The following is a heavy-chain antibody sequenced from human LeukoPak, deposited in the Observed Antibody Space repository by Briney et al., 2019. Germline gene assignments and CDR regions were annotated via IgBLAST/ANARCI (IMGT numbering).Heavy chain of an antibody. CDR2: INPSGGST. D-gene: IGHD5-18*01. CDR1: GYTFTSYY. V-gene: IGHV1-46*01. Sequence: GASVKVSCKASGYTFTSYYMHWVRQAPGQGLEWMGIINPSGGSTSYAQKFQGRVTMTRDTSTSTVYMELSSLRSEDTAVYYCAAPEYSYGYVGYYYGMDVWGQGTTVTVSS. J-gene: IGHJ6*02. CDR3: AAPEYSYGYVGYYYGMDV.